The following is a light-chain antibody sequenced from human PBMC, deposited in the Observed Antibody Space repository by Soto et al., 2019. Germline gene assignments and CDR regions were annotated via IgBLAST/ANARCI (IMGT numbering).Light chain of an antibody. CDR1: SSDVGRYNL. CDR2: EGS. CDR3: SSYAGTTTFVV. Sequence: QSALTQPASVSGSPGQSITISCTGSSSDVGRYNLVSWYQHHPGKAPKLMIYEGSKRPSGVSNRFSGSKSGSTASLTISGLKAEDEADYYCSSYAGTTTFVVFGGGTKLTVL. J-gene: IGLJ2*01. V-gene: IGLV2-23*01.